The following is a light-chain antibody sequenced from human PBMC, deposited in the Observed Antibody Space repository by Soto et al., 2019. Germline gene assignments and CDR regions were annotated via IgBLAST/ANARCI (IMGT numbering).Light chain of an antibody. J-gene: IGLJ3*02. V-gene: IGLV9-49*01. Sequence: QSVLTQPPSASASLGASVTLTCTLSSGYSNYKVDWYQQRPGKGPRFVMRVGTGGSVGSKGDGIPDRFSVLGSGLNRYLTIKNIQEEDESDYHCGADHGSGSNFVYQFGGGTKLTVL. CDR1: SGYSNYK. CDR3: GADHGSGSNFVYQ. CDR2: VGTGGSVG.